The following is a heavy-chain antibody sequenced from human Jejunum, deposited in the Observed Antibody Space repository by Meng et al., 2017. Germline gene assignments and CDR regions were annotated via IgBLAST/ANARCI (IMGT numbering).Heavy chain of an antibody. CDR1: GGSIESNTW. D-gene: IGHD3-10*02. V-gene: IGHV4-4*02. Sequence: QVQRRESGPGVVQPSVTLSLTCAVSGGSIESNTWWTWIRQPPGQGLEWIGEVYHSGSTHYNPSLQSRVTISIDNSKNRFSLSLNSVTAADTAIYYCARADYVRYFDLWGRGTLVTVSS. J-gene: IGHJ2*01. CDR2: VYHSGST. CDR3: ARADYVRYFDL.